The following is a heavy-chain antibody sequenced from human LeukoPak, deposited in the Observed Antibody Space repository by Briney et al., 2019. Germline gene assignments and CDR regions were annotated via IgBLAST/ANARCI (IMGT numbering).Heavy chain of an antibody. J-gene: IGHJ4*02. V-gene: IGHV5-51*01. CDR2: IYPRNSDT. CDR3: ARHDVSGSGSTRGDY. Sequence: LGESLKISCKGSGYSFTSYWIGWVRQMPGKGLEWMGIIYPRNSDTRYSPSFQGQVTISADKSINTAYLQWSSLKASDTAIYYCARHDVSGSGSTRGDYWGQGTLVTVSS. CDR1: GYSFTSYW. D-gene: IGHD3-10*01.